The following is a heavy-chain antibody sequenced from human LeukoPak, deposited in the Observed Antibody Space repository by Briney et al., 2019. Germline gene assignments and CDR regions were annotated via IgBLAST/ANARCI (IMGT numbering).Heavy chain of an antibody. CDR3: AKGSRGSGTYYFDY. J-gene: IGHJ4*02. CDR2: ISAGGGST. Sequence: GXXLRLSCAASRFTFSTYAMTWVRQAPGKGLEWVSSISAGGGSTYYADSVKGRFTISRDNSKNTLYLQMNSLRAEDTAVYYCAKGSRGSGTYYFDYWGQGTLVTVSS. D-gene: IGHD1-26*01. V-gene: IGHV3-23*01. CDR1: RFTFSTYA.